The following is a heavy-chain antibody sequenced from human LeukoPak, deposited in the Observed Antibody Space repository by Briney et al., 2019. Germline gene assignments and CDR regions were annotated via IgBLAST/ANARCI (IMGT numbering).Heavy chain of an antibody. CDR2: INEDGSST. V-gene: IGHV3-74*01. CDR3: AKDRDSSGWYLGY. J-gene: IGHJ4*02. D-gene: IGHD6-19*01. Sequence: GGSLRLSCAASGYTFSRCWMHWVRQGPGKGLVWVSRINEDGSSTSYAESVRGRFTISRDNSKNTLYLQMNSLRAEDTAVYYCAKDRDSSGWYLGYWGQGTLVTVSS. CDR1: GYTFSRCW.